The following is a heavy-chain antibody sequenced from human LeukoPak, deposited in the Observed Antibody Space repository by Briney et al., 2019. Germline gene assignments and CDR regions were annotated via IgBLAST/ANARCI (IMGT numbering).Heavy chain of an antibody. CDR2: ISAYSGNT. J-gene: IGHJ5*02. V-gene: IGHV1-18*01. Sequence: GSVKLSCTASGYTFTSYGISWVRQAPGQGLEWMGWISAYSGNTKYAQTVQDRVTVTTDTSTSTAYMELRSLTSDDTAVYYCARAHYYESSGYENWLDPWGQGTLVTVSS. CDR3: ARAHYYESSGYENWLDP. CDR1: GYTFTSYG. D-gene: IGHD3-22*01.